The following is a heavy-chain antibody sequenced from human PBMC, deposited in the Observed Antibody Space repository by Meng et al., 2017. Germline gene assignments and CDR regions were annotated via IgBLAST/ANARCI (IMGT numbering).Heavy chain of an antibody. CDR3: ARDRWGHWYSDL. CDR1: GFTFTSYS. J-gene: IGHJ2*01. V-gene: IGHV3-21*01. D-gene: IGHD2-21*02. CDR2: IRRSSSNI. Sequence: VNLRESGGGLVKAGDSLSLSCEAYGFTFTSYSMNWVRQAPGNGLEWVSSIRRSSSNIYYADTVKGRFNISRDNAKNSLYLQMNSLRAEDTAVYYCARDRWGHWYSDLWGRGTLVTVSS.